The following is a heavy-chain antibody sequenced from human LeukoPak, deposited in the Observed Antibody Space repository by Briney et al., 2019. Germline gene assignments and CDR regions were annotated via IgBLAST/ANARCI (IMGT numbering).Heavy chain of an antibody. V-gene: IGHV3-21*01. CDR1: GFTFNRCS. Sequence: GGSLRLSCAASGFTFNRCSMNWVRQAPGKGLEWVSSISGSSSYIYYADSVKGRFTISRDNAKNLLYLQMNSLRAEDTAVYYCARAPPDYWGQGTLVTVSS. J-gene: IGHJ4*02. CDR3: ARAPPDY. CDR2: ISGSSSYI.